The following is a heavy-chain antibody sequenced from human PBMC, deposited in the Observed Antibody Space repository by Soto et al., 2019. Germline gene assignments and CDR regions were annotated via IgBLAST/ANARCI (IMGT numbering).Heavy chain of an antibody. CDR3: ETADVDAGGPFDK. J-gene: IGHJ4*02. CDR2: VNHGGST. CDR1: GGSFSGFF. D-gene: IGHD2-15*01. Sequence: PSETLSLTCAVSGGSFSGFFWGWIRQPPGKGLEWIGEVNHGGSTNYNPSLKSRVTISSDTSKNHFSLTLRSVTAADTAVYYCETADVDAGGPFDKWGQGALVTVSS. V-gene: IGHV4-34*01.